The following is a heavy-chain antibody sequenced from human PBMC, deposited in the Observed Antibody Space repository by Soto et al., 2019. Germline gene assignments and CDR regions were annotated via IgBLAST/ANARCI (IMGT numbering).Heavy chain of an antibody. J-gene: IGHJ4*02. CDR2: ISAHNGNT. CDR3: ARGRYGDY. Sequence: QVHLVQSGAEVKKPGASVKVSCKGSGYGFTTYGITWVRQAPGQGPEWMAWISAHNGNTNYAQKLQGRVTVTRDTSTSTAYMELRSLRSDDTAVYYWARGRYGDYWGQGALVTVSS. D-gene: IGHD1-1*01. CDR1: GYGFTTYG. V-gene: IGHV1-18*01.